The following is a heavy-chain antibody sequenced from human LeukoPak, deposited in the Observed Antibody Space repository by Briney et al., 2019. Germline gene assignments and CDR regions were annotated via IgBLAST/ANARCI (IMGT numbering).Heavy chain of an antibody. CDR2: INHSGST. Sequence: PSETLSLTCAVYGGSFSGYYWSWIRQPPGKGLEWIGEINHSGSTNYNPSLKSRVTISVDTSKNQFSLKLSSVTAADTAVYYCARVLSSSSWYYFDYWGQGTLVTVSS. J-gene: IGHJ4*02. V-gene: IGHV4-34*01. CDR3: ARVLSSSSWYYFDY. CDR1: GGSFSGYY. D-gene: IGHD6-13*01.